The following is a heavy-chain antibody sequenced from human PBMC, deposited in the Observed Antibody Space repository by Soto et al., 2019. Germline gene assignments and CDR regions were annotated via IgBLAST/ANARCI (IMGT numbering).Heavy chain of an antibody. CDR3: AVDSSGSATDHYYHYGLDV. CDR1: GGTFSNYV. D-gene: IGHD3-22*01. CDR2: IIPISGAA. V-gene: IGHV1-69*06. J-gene: IGHJ6*02. Sequence: QVQLVQSGAEVKKPGSSVKVSCKASGGTFSNYVVNWVRQAPGQGLEWMGRIIPISGAANYAQKFQGRVTITADKSTSTSYMELSSLRSEDTAVYYCAVDSSGSATDHYYHYGLDVWGQGTTVTVSS.